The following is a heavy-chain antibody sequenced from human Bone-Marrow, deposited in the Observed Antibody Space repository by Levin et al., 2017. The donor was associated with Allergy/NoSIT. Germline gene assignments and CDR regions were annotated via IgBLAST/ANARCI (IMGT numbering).Heavy chain of an antibody. Sequence: GGSLRLSCAASGFTFDDYAMHWVRQAPGKGLEWVSGISWNSGSIGYADSVKGRFTISRDNAKNSLYLQMNSLRAEDTALYYCAKDGHSSGWYSYYFDYWGQGTLVTVSS. D-gene: IGHD6-19*01. CDR1: GFTFDDYA. CDR3: AKDGHSSGWYSYYFDY. V-gene: IGHV3-9*01. J-gene: IGHJ4*02. CDR2: ISWNSGSI.